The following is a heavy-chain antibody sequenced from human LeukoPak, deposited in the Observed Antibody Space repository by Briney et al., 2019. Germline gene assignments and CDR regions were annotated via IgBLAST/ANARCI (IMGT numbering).Heavy chain of an antibody. CDR3: VRDLVATIDHYYYGMDV. V-gene: IGHV4-39*07. J-gene: IGHJ6*02. CDR2: IYYSGST. Sequence: PSETLSLTCTVSGGSISSSSYYWRWIRQPPGEGLEWIGSIYYSGSTYYNPSLKSRVTISVDTSKNQLSLKLSSVTAADTAVYFCVRDLVATIDHYYYGMDVWGQGTTVTVSS. CDR1: GGSISSSSYY. D-gene: IGHD5-12*01.